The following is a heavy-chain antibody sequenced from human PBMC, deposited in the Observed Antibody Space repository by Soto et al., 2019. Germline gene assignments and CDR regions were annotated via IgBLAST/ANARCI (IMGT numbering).Heavy chain of an antibody. CDR1: GYTFTSYA. D-gene: IGHD3-10*01. Sequence: ASVKVSCKASGYTFTSYAMHWVRQAPGQRLEWMGWINAGNGNTKYSQKFQGRVTITRDTSASTAYMELSSLRSEDTAVYYCARAPTSGVFWFDPWGQGTLVTVSS. J-gene: IGHJ5*02. CDR2: INAGNGNT. CDR3: ARAPTSGVFWFDP. V-gene: IGHV1-3*01.